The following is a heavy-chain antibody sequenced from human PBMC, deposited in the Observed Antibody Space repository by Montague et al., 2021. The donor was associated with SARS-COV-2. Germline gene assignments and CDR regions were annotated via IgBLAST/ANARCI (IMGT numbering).Heavy chain of an antibody. CDR2: INSDVSIP. V-gene: IGHV3-74*01. J-gene: IGHJ6*03. CDR1: GFTVSSYW. D-gene: IGHD2-2*01. CDR3: ARETIVPAAIGYYYYMDV. Sequence: SLRLSCAASGFTVSSYWMHWVRQAPGKGLVWVSRINSDVSIPNYAYSXXVRFPISRDNAKNTLYLQMNSLRDDDTAVYYCARETIVPAAIGYYYYMDVWGKGTPVTVSS.